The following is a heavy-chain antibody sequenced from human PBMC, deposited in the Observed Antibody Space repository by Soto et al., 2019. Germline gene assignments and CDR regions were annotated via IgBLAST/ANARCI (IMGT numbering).Heavy chain of an antibody. CDR2: IYYSGST. J-gene: IGHJ4*02. CDR3: AREGNLGRWLQPLDF. V-gene: IGHV4-59*01. D-gene: IGHD5-12*01. CDR1: GGTISSYY. Sequence: SELLSHSCSVSGGTISSYYWSWIRQPPGKGLEWIGYIYYSGSTKYNPSLKSRVTMSVDTSKNQFSLKLISVTAADTAKYFCAREGNLGRWLQPLDFWGQGTLVTVSS.